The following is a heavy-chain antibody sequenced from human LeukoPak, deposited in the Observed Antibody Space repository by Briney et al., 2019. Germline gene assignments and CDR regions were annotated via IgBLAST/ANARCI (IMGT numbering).Heavy chain of an antibody. CDR2: FDPEDGET. J-gene: IGHJ4*02. CDR1: GYTLTELS. D-gene: IGHD5-18*01. V-gene: IGHV1-24*01. CDR3: ATDIYSYGHSGMGY. Sequence: GASVKVSCKVSGYTLTELSMHWVRQAPGKGLEGMGGFDPEDGETIYAQKFQGRVTMTEDTSTDTAYMELSSLRSEDTAVYYCATDIYSYGHSGMGYWGQGTLVTVSS.